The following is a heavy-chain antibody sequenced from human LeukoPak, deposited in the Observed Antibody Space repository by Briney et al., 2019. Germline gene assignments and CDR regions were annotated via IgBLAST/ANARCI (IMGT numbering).Heavy chain of an antibody. Sequence: ASVKVSCKASGYTFTSYGISGVRQAPGQGLEWMGWISAYDGNTNYAQKLQGRVTMTTDTSTSTAYMELRSLRSDDTAVYYCARFNGYDFWSGYYEYYFDYWGQGTLVTVSS. CDR3: ARFNGYDFWSGYYEYYFDY. D-gene: IGHD3-3*01. V-gene: IGHV1-18*01. J-gene: IGHJ4*02. CDR1: GYTFTSYG. CDR2: ISAYDGNT.